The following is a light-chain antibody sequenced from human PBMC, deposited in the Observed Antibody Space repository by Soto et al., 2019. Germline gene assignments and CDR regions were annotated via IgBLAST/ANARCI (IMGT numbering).Light chain of an antibody. CDR2: GAS. Sequence: DIVLTQSPDTLSLSPGERATLSCRASQSVSSNYLAWYQQKPGQAPRLLIYGASTRATGIPDRFSGSGSGTDLTLNISRLEPEDFAVYYCQQYGSSSYTFGQGTRLEIK. J-gene: IGKJ2*01. V-gene: IGKV3-20*01. CDR1: QSVSSNY. CDR3: QQYGSSSYT.